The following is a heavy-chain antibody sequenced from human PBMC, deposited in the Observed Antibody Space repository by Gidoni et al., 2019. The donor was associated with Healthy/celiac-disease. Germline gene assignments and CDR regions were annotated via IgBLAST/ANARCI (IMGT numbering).Heavy chain of an antibody. V-gene: IGHV4-31*03. Sequence: QVQLQESGPGLVKPSQTLSLTCTVSGGSIRSGGYYWSWIRPHPGKGLEWIGYIYYSGSTYYNPSLKSRVTISVDTSKNQFSLKLSSVTAADTAVYYCARGSDIVSLAAFDIWGQGTMVTVSS. CDR3: ARGSDIVSLAAFDI. J-gene: IGHJ3*02. CDR1: GGSIRSGGYY. D-gene: IGHD5-12*01. CDR2: IYYSGST.